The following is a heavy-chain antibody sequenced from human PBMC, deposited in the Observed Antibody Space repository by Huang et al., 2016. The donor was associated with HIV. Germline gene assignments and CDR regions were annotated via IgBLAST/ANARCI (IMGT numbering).Heavy chain of an antibody. J-gene: IGHJ6*03. Sequence: QLQLQESGPGLAKPSETLTLTCAVSGGSITSSTYYWGWIRQPPGKRLEWVASINYSVNTYDNSSLESRVTISRDTFKNDFYLNLASVTATDTAIYYCTRNGVSSTYYRPGYSYMVVWGKGTTVTVSS. CDR2: INYSVNT. CDR1: GGSITSSTYY. D-gene: IGHD3-10*01. V-gene: IGHV4-39*02. CDR3: TRNGVSSTYYRPGYSYMVV.